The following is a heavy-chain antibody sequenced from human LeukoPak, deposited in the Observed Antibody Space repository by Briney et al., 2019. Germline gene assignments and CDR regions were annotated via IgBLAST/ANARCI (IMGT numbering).Heavy chain of an antibody. Sequence: PSETLSLTCTVSGGSISSYYWSWIRQPPGKGLEWIGYIYYSGSTNYNPSLKSRVTISVDTSKNQFSLKLTSVTAADTAIYFCAGGYYFGSWGQGALVAVSS. CDR2: IYYSGST. CDR3: AGGYYFGS. CDR1: GGSISSYY. V-gene: IGHV4-59*01. J-gene: IGHJ4*02. D-gene: IGHD3-3*01.